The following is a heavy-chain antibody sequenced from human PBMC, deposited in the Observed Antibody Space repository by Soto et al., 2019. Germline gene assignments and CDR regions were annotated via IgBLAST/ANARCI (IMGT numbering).Heavy chain of an antibody. CDR2: IYHSGAA. J-gene: IGHJ5*02. D-gene: IGHD3-16*02. CDR3: ARVLVIAGFGYRFDP. V-gene: IGHV4-4*02. CDR1: CDSIGSLHW. Sequence: SETVSLTCTISCDSIGSLHWWIWVRQPPGKGLEWIVEIYHSGAAVYNPCLSSRVRISVDNAKKHFSLNLTSVTAADTAVYYCARVLVIAGFGYRFDPWGPGTLVTVS.